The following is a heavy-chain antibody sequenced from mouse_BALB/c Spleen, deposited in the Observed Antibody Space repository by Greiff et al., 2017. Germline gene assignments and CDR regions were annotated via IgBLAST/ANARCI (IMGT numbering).Heavy chain of an antibody. J-gene: IGHJ4*01. D-gene: IGHD1-2*01. V-gene: IGHV14-3*02. CDR2: IDPANGNT. Sequence: VQLQQSGAELVKPGASVKLSCTASGFNIKDTYMHWVKQRPEQGLEWIGRIDPANGNTKYDPKFQGKATITADTSSNTAYLQLSSLTSEDTAVYYCARGVYYGSYAMDYWGQGTSVTVSS. CDR3: ARGVYYGSYAMDY. CDR1: GFNIKDTY.